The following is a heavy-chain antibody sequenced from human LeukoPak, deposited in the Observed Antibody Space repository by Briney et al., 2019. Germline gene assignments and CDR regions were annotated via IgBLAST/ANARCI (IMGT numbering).Heavy chain of an antibody. V-gene: IGHV3-23*01. Sequence: GGSLRLSCAASGFTFSTYGMTWVRQAPGEGLEWVSTINDSGGNTHYADSVKGRFTISRDNSKNMLYLQMNSLRAEDTAVYYCAKEGYSRGYYSYYYMDVWGKGTTVTVSS. J-gene: IGHJ6*03. CDR2: INDSGGNT. D-gene: IGHD6-13*01. CDR3: AKEGYSRGYYSYYYMDV. CDR1: GFTFSTYG.